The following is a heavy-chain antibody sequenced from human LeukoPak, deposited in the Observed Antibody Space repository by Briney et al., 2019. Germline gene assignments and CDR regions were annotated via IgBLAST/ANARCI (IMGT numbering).Heavy chain of an antibody. D-gene: IGHD6-13*01. CDR1: GGTFSSYA. Sequence: SVKVSCKASGGTFSSYAISWVRQAPGQGLEWMGRIIPIFGIANYAQKFQGRVTITADKSTSTAYMELSSLRSEDTAVYYCARVGYSSSWYDPGWFDPWGQGTLVTVSS. CDR2: IIPIFGIA. J-gene: IGHJ5*02. CDR3: ARVGYSSSWYDPGWFDP. V-gene: IGHV1-69*04.